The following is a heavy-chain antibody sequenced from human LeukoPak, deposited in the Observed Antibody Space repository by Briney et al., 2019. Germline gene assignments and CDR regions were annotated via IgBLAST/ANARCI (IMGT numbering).Heavy chain of an antibody. V-gene: IGHV1-2*02. CDR1: VYTFTVYY. D-gene: IGHD6-25*01. CDR3: ARDVQGQRLKDY. J-gene: IGHJ4*02. Sequence: ASVKVSCKASVYTFTVYYMHWVRQAPGQGLEWMGWINPNSGGTNYAQKFQGRVTMTRDTSISTAYMELSRLGSDDTAVYYCARDVQGQRLKDYWGQGTLVTVSS. CDR2: INPNSGGT.